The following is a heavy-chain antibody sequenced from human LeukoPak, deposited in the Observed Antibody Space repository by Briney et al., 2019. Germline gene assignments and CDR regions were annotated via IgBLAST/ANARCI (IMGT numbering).Heavy chain of an antibody. V-gene: IGHV3-23*01. J-gene: IGHJ6*02. CDR1: GFTFSSYA. D-gene: IGHD5-24*01. Sequence: GGPLRLSCAASGFTFSSYAMSWVRQAPGKGLEWVSAISGSGGSTYYADSVKGRFTISRDNSKNTLYLQMNSLRAEDTAVYYCASRDKGYYYGLDVWGQGTTVTVSS. CDR2: ISGSGGST. CDR3: ASRDKGYYYGLDV.